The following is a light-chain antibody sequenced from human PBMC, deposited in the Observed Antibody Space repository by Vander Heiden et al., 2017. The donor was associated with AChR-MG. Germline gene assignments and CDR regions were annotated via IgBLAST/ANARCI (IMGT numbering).Light chain of an antibody. Sequence: EIVLTKSPATLSLSPGERATTSCRDSQSVSSYLAWYQQKPGQAPRLLIYDASNRATGIPARFSGSVSGTDFTLTISSLEPEDFAVYYCQQRSNWPPGYTFVQGTKLEIK. V-gene: IGKV3-11*01. J-gene: IGKJ2*01. CDR2: DAS. CDR1: QSVSSY. CDR3: QQRSNWPPGYT.